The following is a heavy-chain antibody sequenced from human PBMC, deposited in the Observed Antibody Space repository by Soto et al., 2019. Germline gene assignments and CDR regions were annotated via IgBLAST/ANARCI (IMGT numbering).Heavy chain of an antibody. CDR1: GGTFSSYT. CDR2: IIPILGIA. J-gene: IGHJ6*02. V-gene: IGHV1-69*02. Sequence: QVQLVQSGAEVKKPGSSVKVSCKASGGTFSSYTISWVRQAPGQGLEWMGRIIPILGIANYAQKFQGRVTITADKSTSTAYIELSSLRSEDTAVYYCARGPIVGTTQTVGDYYYYYGMDVWGQWTTVTVSS. CDR3: ARGPIVGTTQTVGDYYYYYGMDV. D-gene: IGHD1-26*01.